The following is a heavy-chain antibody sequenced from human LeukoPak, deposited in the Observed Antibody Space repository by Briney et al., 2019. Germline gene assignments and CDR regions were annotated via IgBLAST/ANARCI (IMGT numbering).Heavy chain of an antibody. D-gene: IGHD3-10*01. V-gene: IGHV3-48*03. J-gene: IGHJ5*02. CDR2: ISSSGSTI. CDR1: GFTFSSYE. Sequence: GGSLRLSCAASGFTFSSYEMNWVRQAPGKGLEWVSYISSSGSTIYYADSVKGRFTISRDNAKNSLYLQMNSLRAEDTAVYYCARDVTMVRGVKGPNWFDPWGQGTLVTVSS. CDR3: ARDVTMVRGVKGPNWFDP.